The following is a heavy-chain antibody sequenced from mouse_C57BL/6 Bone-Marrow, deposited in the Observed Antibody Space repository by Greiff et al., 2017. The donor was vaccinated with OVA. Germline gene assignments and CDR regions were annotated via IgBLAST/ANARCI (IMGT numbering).Heavy chain of an antibody. Sequence: EVQLQQSGPELVKPGASVKMSCKASGYTFTDYNMHWVKQSHGKSLEWIGYINPNNGGTSYNQKFKGKATLTVNKSSSTAYMELRSLTSEDSAVYYWASPGNGNGAMEYWGQRTSGTGSS. D-gene: IGHD2-1*01. J-gene: IGHJ4*01. CDR1: GYTFTDYN. V-gene: IGHV1-22*01. CDR3: ASPGNGNGAMEY. CDR2: INPNNGGT.